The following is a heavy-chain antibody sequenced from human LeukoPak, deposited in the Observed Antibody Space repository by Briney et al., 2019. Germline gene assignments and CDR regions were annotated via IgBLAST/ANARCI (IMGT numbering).Heavy chain of an antibody. V-gene: IGHV4-59*01. Sequence: SETLSLTCTVSGSSITFFYWTWVRQPPGKGLEWIGSFQYNGITYYNPSLKSRVAMSVDTSKKQLSLRLSSVTAADTAVYYCAKEGRLWFGEFKWGQGTLVTVSS. CDR2: FQYNGIT. CDR3: AKEGRLWFGEFK. D-gene: IGHD3-10*01. CDR1: GSSITFFY. J-gene: IGHJ4*02.